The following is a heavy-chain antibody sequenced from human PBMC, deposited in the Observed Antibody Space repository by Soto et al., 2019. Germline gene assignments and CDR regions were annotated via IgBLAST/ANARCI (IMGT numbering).Heavy chain of an antibody. CDR3: ARLGTIAAAGTEYYYYGMDA. D-gene: IGHD6-13*01. J-gene: IGHJ6*02. V-gene: IGHV5-51*01. CDR1: GYSFTSYW. CDR2: IYPGDSDS. Sequence: GESLKISCKGSGYSFTSYWIGWVRQMPGKGLEWMGIIYPGDSDSRYSPSFHGQVTISADKSISTAYLQWSSLKASDTAMYYCARLGTIAAAGTEYYYYGMDAWGQGTTVTVS.